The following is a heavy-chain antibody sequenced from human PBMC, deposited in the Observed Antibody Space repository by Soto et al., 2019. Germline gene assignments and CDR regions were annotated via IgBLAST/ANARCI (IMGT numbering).Heavy chain of an antibody. Sequence: SETLSLTCAVYGGSFSGYYWSWIRQPPGKGLEWIGEINHSGSTNYNPSLKSRVTISVDTSKNQFSLKLSSVTAADTAVYYCASRAITMIVVRNYYYYGMDVWGQGTTVTVSS. CDR2: INHSGST. V-gene: IGHV4-34*01. D-gene: IGHD3-22*01. J-gene: IGHJ6*02. CDR1: GGSFSGYY. CDR3: ASRAITMIVVRNYYYYGMDV.